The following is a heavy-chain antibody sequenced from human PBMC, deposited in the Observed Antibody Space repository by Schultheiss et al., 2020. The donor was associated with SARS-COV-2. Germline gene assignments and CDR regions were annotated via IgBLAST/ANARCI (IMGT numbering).Heavy chain of an antibody. J-gene: IGHJ6*02. CDR1: GGSFSGYY. V-gene: IGHV4-34*01. CDR3: ARVYQPLPYYYYGMDV. CDR2: INHSGSI. Sequence: SETLSLTCAVYGGSFSGYYWSWIRQPPGKGLEWIGEINHSGSINYNPSLKSRVTISVDTSKNQFSLKLSSVTAADTAVYYCARVYQPLPYYYYGMDVWGQGTTVTVSS. D-gene: IGHD1-14*01.